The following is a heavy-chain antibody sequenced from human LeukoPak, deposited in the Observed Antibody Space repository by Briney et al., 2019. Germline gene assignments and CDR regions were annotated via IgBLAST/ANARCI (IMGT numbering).Heavy chain of an antibody. V-gene: IGHV1-69*13. CDR3: ARGRGEYYFDY. D-gene: IGHD3-16*01. Sequence: ASVKVSCKASGGTFSSYAISWVRQAPGQGLEWMGGIIPIFGTADYAQKFQGRVTITADESTSTAYMELSSLRSEDTAVYYCARGRGEYYFDYWGQGTLVTVSS. CDR2: IIPIFGTA. J-gene: IGHJ4*02. CDR1: GGTFSSYA.